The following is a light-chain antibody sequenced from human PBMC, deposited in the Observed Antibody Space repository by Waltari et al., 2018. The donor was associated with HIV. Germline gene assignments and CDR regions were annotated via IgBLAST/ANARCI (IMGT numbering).Light chain of an antibody. J-gene: IGLJ2*01. V-gene: IGLV2-8*01. CDR3: SSYAGSNNVV. CDR2: EVS. Sequence: HSALTPPPSASASPGQSVTISCTGTRSAGGAYTSVPWYQHQPGNAPQVMTYEVSKRPAGVPVRFSGSKSGNTASLTVSGLQAEDEADYYCSSYAGSNNVVFGGGTKLTVL. CDR1: RSAGGAYTS.